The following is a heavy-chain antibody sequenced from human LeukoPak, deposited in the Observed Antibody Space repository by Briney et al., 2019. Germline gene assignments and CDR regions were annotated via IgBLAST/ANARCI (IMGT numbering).Heavy chain of an antibody. CDR3: ARGGGRDIFNLGNSFDP. J-gene: IGHJ5*02. V-gene: IGHV1-46*01. CDR2: INPGGGST. CDR1: GYTFTVYY. D-gene: IGHD3-9*01. Sequence: ASVKVSCKASGYTFTVYYIHWVRQAPGQGLQWMGIINPGGGSTTYAQKFQGRVTMTRDTSKSTVYMELSSLRSEDTAVYYCARGGGRDIFNLGNSFDPWGQGTLVTVSS.